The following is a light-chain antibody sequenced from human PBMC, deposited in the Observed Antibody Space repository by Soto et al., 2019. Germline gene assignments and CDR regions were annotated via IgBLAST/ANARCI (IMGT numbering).Light chain of an antibody. CDR2: KAS. CDR1: QTISSW. Sequence: DIQMTQSPSTLSGSVGDRVTITCRASQTISSWLAWYQQKPGKAPKLLIHKASTLKSGVPSRFSGSGSGTEFTLTISSLQPDDFATYYCQQYNSYSFGQGTKVDI. CDR3: QQYNSYS. J-gene: IGKJ1*01. V-gene: IGKV1-5*03.